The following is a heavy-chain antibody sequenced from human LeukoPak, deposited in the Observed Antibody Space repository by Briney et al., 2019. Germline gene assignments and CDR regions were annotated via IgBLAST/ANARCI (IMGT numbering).Heavy chain of an antibody. CDR3: AREGGVGTIDY. Sequence: SETLSLTCTVPGGSISSYYWSWIRQPPGKGLEWIGYIYYSGSTNYNPSLKSRVTISVDTSKNQFSLKLSSVTAADTAVYYCAREGGVGTIDYWGQGTLVTVSS. CDR1: GGSISSYY. CDR2: IYYSGST. J-gene: IGHJ4*02. D-gene: IGHD1-14*01. V-gene: IGHV4-59*01.